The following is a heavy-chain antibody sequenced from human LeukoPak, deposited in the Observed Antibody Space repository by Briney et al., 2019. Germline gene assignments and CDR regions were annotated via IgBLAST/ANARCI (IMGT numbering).Heavy chain of an antibody. CDR3: ASPPMDCSSTSCFPMDV. J-gene: IGHJ6*02. CDR2: INHSGST. Sequence: PSETLSLTCAVYGGSFSGYYWSWIRQPPGKGLEWIGEINHSGSTNYNPSLKSRVTISVDTSKNQFSLKLSSVTAADTAVYYCASPPMDCSSTSCFPMDVWGQGTTVTVSS. CDR1: GGSFSGYY. D-gene: IGHD2-2*01. V-gene: IGHV4-34*01.